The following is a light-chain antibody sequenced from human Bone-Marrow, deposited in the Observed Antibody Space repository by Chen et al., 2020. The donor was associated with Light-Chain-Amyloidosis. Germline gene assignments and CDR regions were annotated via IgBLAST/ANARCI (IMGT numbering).Light chain of an antibody. CDR1: NFGSTS. J-gene: IGLJ3*02. V-gene: IGLV3-21*02. Sequence: SYVLTQPSSVSVAPGQTATIACGGNNFGSTSVHWYQQTPGQAPLLVVYDDSDRPSGIPERVSGSNAGNTATLTISRVEAGDEADYYCQVWDRSSDRPVFGGGTKLTVL. CDR2: DDS. CDR3: QVWDRSSDRPV.